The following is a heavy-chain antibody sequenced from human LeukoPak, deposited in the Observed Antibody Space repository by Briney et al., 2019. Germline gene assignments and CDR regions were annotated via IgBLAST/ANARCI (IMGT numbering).Heavy chain of an antibody. D-gene: IGHD2-2*01. Sequence: SQTLSLTCTVSGGSISSGGYSWSWIRQHPGKGLEWIGYIYYSGSTYYNPSLKSRVTISVDTSKNQFSLKLSSVTAADTAVYYCARLGGGLYQLLSSGYYFFDYWGQGTLVTVSS. CDR3: ARLGGGLYQLLSSGYYFFDY. CDR2: IYYSGST. CDR1: GGSISSGGYS. V-gene: IGHV4-31*03. J-gene: IGHJ4*02.